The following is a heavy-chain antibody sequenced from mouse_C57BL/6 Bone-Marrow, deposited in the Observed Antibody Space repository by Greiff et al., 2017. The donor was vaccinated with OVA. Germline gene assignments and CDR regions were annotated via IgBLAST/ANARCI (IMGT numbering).Heavy chain of an antibody. CDR3: ARGGYYGNYEVDY. V-gene: IGHV5-4*03. J-gene: IGHJ2*01. D-gene: IGHD2-1*01. Sequence: EVKLVESGGGLVKPGGSLKLSCAASGFTFSSYAMSWVRQTPEKRLEWVATISDGGSYTSYPDNVKGRFTISRDNAKNNLYLQMSHLKSEDTAMYDCARGGYYGNYEVDYWGQGTTLTVSS. CDR1: GFTFSSYA. CDR2: ISDGGSYT.